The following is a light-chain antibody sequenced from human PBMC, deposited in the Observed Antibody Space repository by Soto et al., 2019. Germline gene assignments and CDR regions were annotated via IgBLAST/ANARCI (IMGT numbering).Light chain of an antibody. V-gene: IGKV3-20*01. CDR1: ESVRSSH. CDR3: QQYGSSPGT. CDR2: GAS. Sequence: EIVLTQSPGTLSLSPGERATLSCRASESVRSSHLAWYQQKPGQAPRLLISGASSRATGIPGRFSGSGSGTDFTLTVSRLEPEDFAVYYCQQYGSSPGTFGQGTKLEI. J-gene: IGKJ2*01.